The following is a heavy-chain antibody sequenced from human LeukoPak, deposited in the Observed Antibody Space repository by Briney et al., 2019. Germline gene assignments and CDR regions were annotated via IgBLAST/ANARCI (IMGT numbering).Heavy chain of an antibody. Sequence: GGSLRLSCAASGFTFSSYSMNWVRQAPGKGLEWVSSISSSSSYIYYADSVKGRFTVSRDNAKNTLYLQMNSLRAEDTAVYYCARVIGWDEPFDIWGQGTMVTVSS. V-gene: IGHV3-21*06. J-gene: IGHJ3*02. CDR1: GFTFSSYS. D-gene: IGHD1-26*01. CDR2: ISSSSSYI. CDR3: ARVIGWDEPFDI.